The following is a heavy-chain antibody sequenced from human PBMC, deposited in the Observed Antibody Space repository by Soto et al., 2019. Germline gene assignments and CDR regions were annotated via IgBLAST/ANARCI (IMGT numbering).Heavy chain of an antibody. CDR3: ARDYRDYYDSSGYYYYYYGMDV. V-gene: IGHV1-69*04. CDR2: IIPILGIA. CDR1: GGTFSSYT. Sequence: SVKVSCKASGGTFSSYTISWVRQAPGQGLEWMGRIIPILGIANYAQKFQGRVTITADKSTSTAYMELSSLRSEDTAVYYCARDYRDYYDSSGYYYYYYGMDVWGQGTTVTVSS. D-gene: IGHD3-22*01. J-gene: IGHJ6*02.